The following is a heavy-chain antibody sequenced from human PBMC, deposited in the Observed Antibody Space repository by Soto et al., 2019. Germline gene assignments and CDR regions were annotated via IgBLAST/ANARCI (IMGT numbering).Heavy chain of an antibody. J-gene: IGHJ6*02. V-gene: IGHV5-51*01. CDR1: GYSFTSYW. Sequence: ESLKISCKGSGYSFTSYWIGWVRQMPGKGLEWMGIIYPGDSDTRYSPSFQGQVTISADKSISTAYLQWSSLMASDTALYYCARRGIIAAAGTYYYHGMDVWGQGTTVTVSS. D-gene: IGHD6-13*01. CDR2: IYPGDSDT. CDR3: ARRGIIAAAGTYYYHGMDV.